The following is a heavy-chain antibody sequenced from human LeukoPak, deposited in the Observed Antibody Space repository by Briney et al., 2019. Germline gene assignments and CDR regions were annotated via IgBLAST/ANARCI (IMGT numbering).Heavy chain of an antibody. CDR2: IFYSGST. Sequence: SETLSLTCTVSGGSISTSNYYWGWIRQPPGTGLEWIGNIFYSGSTYYSPSLKSRVTISLDTSRNQFSLKLNSVTAADTAVYYCARVDSSNWYEYRGYFDYWGQGTLVTVSS. J-gene: IGHJ4*02. D-gene: IGHD6-13*01. V-gene: IGHV4-39*07. CDR1: GGSISTSNYY. CDR3: ARVDSSNWYEYRGYFDY.